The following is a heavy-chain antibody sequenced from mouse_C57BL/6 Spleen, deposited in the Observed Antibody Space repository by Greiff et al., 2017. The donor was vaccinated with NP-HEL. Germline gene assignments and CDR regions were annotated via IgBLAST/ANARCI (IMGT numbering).Heavy chain of an antibody. J-gene: IGHJ4*01. V-gene: IGHV2-2*01. CDR2: IWSGGST. Sequence: QVQLKESGPGLVQPSQSLSITCTVSGFSLTSYGVHWVRQSPGKGLEWLGVIWSGGSTDYNAAFISRLSISKDNSKSQVFFKMNSLQADDTAIYYCASFYYYGRGAMDYWGQGTSVTVSS. D-gene: IGHD1-1*01. CDR3: ASFYYYGRGAMDY. CDR1: GFSLTSYG.